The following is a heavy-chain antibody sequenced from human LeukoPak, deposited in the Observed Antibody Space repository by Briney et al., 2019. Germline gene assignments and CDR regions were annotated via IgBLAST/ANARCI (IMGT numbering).Heavy chain of an antibody. V-gene: IGHV3-20*04. CDR1: GFTFDDYG. J-gene: IGHJ4*02. CDR3: ARPRLRDYYFDY. D-gene: IGHD4-17*01. Sequence: GGSLRLSCAASGFTFDDYGMSWVRQAPGKGPEWVSGINWSGGSTGYVDSVRGRFAISRDNAKNSLYLQMNSLRAEDTALYYCARPRLRDYYFDYWGQGTLVTVSS. CDR2: INWSGGST.